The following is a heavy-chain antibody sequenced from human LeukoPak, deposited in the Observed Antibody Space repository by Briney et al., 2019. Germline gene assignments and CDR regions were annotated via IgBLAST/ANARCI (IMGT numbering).Heavy chain of an antibody. J-gene: IGHJ4*02. D-gene: IGHD3-10*01. CDR1: GFTFDDYA. Sequence: GRSLRLSCAASGFTFDDYAMHWVRQAPGKGLEWVSGISWNSGSIGYADSVKGRFTISRDNAKNSLYLQMNSLRAEDTAVYYCAAPGGLGDFDYWGQGTLVTVSS. V-gene: IGHV3-9*01. CDR3: AAPGGLGDFDY. CDR2: ISWNSGSI.